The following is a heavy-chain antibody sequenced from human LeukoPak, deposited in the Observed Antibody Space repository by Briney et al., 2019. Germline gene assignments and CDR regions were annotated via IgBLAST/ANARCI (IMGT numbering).Heavy chain of an antibody. D-gene: IGHD3-22*01. J-gene: IGHJ4*02. Sequence: SETLSLTCTDSGGSISRYYWSWILKPAGKRLEWIGRIYTSGSTNYNPSLKSRVTMSVDTSKNQFSLKLSSVTAADTAVYYCARESDSSGYGYWGQGTLVTVSS. V-gene: IGHV4-4*07. CDR1: GGSISRYY. CDR2: IYTSGST. CDR3: ARESDSSGYGY.